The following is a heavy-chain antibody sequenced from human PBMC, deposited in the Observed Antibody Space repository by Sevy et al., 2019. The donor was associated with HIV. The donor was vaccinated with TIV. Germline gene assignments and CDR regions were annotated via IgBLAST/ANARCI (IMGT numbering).Heavy chain of an antibody. CDR3: AKRAYCSSTSCYKGGDYYYMDV. J-gene: IGHJ6*03. V-gene: IGHV3-23*01. D-gene: IGHD2-2*02. Sequence: GGSLRLSCAASGFTFSSYAMSWVRQAPGKGLEWVSAISGSGGSTYYADSVKGRFTISRDNSKNTLYRQMNSLRAEETAVYYCAKRAYCSSTSCYKGGDYYYMDVWGKGTTVTVSS. CDR2: ISGSGGST. CDR1: GFTFSSYA.